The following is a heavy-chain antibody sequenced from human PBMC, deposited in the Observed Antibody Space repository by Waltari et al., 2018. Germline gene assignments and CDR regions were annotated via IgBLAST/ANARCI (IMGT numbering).Heavy chain of an antibody. Sequence: QVQLQQWGAGLLKPSETLSLTCAVYGGSFSGYYWSWIRQPPGKGLEWIGEINHSGSTNSNPSLKSRVTISVDTSKNQFSLKLSSVTAADTAVYYCARGGGSGSYYPLYYYYYMDVWGKGTTVTISS. CDR3: ARGGGSGSYYPLYYYYYMDV. D-gene: IGHD3-10*01. V-gene: IGHV4-34*01. CDR2: INHSGST. CDR1: GGSFSGYY. J-gene: IGHJ6*03.